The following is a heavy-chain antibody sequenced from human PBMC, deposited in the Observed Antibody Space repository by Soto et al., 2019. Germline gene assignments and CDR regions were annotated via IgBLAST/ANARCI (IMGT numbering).Heavy chain of an antibody. Sequence: PGGSLRLSCAASGFTFSSYSMNWVRQAPGKGLEWVSYISSSSSTIYYADSVKGRFTISRDNAKNSLYLQMNSLRDEDTAVYYCARLTRYYYDSSGCSYYYYYGMDVWGQGTTVTVSS. CDR3: ARLTRYYYDSSGCSYYYYYGMDV. V-gene: IGHV3-48*02. CDR2: ISSSSSTI. J-gene: IGHJ6*02. D-gene: IGHD3-22*01. CDR1: GFTFSSYS.